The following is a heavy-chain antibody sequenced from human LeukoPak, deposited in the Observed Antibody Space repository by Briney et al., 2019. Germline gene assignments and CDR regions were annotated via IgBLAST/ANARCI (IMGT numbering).Heavy chain of an antibody. D-gene: IGHD3-10*01. Sequence: GGSLRLSCAASGFTFSSYAMSWVCQAPGKGLEWVSAISGSGGSTYYADSVKGRFTISRDNSKNTLYLQMNSLRAEDTAVYYCARQARGYGSGSFFGYWGQGTLVTVSS. CDR1: GFTFSSYA. V-gene: IGHV3-23*01. J-gene: IGHJ4*02. CDR2: ISGSGGST. CDR3: ARQARGYGSGSFFGY.